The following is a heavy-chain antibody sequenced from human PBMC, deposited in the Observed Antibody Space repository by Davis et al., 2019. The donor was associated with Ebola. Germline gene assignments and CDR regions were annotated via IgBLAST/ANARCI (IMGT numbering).Heavy chain of an antibody. J-gene: IGHJ4*02. Sequence: ASVKVSCKASGYTFTSYGITWVRQAPGQGLEWMGWINPHNGNTNYAQNVQGRVTMTTDTSTSTAYMEVGSLRSDDTAVFYCARGSGWYRTPFDYWGQGTLVTVSS. CDR1: GYTFTSYG. CDR3: ARGSGWYRTPFDY. CDR2: INPHNGNT. D-gene: IGHD6-19*01. V-gene: IGHV1-18*04.